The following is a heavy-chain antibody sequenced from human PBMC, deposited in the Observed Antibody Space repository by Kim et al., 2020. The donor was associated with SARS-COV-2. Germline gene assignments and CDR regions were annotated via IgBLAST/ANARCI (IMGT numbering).Heavy chain of an antibody. V-gene: IGHV3-11*05. J-gene: IGHJ4*02. Sequence: SDYTNDADSVKDRFTDSRDNAQNSLSLQMTSLRVEDTAVYYCARGRRRDFWGQGTLVLVSS. CDR2: SDYT. CDR3: ARGRRRDF.